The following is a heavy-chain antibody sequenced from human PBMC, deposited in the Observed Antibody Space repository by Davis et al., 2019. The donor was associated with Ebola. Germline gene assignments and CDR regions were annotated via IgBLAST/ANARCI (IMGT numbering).Heavy chain of an antibody. J-gene: IGHJ6*04. CDR3: VRDGIATFGKVKYYYGMDV. CDR1: GFTFSSNS. CDR2: ISSSSNYI. D-gene: IGHD6-13*01. V-gene: IGHV3-21*01. Sequence: GESLKISCAASGFTFSSNSMNWVRQAPGKGLEWVSFISSSSNYIYYADSVKGRFTVSRDNAKNSLYLQMNSLRAEDKAVYYCVRDGIATFGKVKYYYGMDVWGKGTTVTVSS.